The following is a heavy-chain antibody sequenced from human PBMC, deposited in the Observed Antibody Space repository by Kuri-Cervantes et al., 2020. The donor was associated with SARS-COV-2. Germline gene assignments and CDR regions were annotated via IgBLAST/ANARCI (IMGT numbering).Heavy chain of an antibody. V-gene: IGHV1-46*03. J-gene: IGHJ6*02. CDR1: GYTFTSYY. D-gene: IGHD2-2*01. CDR2: INPSGGST. CDR3: AREGAVVVPAAVRFYYYGMDV. Sequence: ASVKVSCEASGYTFTSYYMHWVRQAPGQGLEWMGIINPSGGSTSYAQKFQGRVTMTRDTSTSTVYMELSSLRSEDTAVYYCAREGAVVVPAAVRFYYYGMDVWGQGTTVTVSS.